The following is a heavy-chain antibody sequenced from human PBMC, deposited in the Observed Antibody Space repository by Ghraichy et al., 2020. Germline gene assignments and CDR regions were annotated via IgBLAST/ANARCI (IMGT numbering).Heavy chain of an antibody. CDR1: GFTFSSYG. V-gene: IGHV3-30*18. CDR3: AKIGSVVVPAAISGIDY. J-gene: IGHJ4*02. Sequence: LSLTCAASGFTFSSYGMHWVRQAPGKGLEWVAVISYDGSNKYYADSVKGRFTISRDNSKNTLYLQMNSLRAEDTAVYYCAKIGSVVVPAAISGIDYWGQGTLVTVSS. D-gene: IGHD2-2*02. CDR2: ISYDGSNK.